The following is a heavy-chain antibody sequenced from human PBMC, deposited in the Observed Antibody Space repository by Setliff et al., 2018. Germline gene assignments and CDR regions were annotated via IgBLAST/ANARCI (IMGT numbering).Heavy chain of an antibody. CDR2: IFPGDSDT. CDR1: GYSFSTYW. V-gene: IGHV5-51*01. J-gene: IGHJ3*01. D-gene: IGHD2-15*01. Sequence: GESLKISCKGSGYSFSTYWIGWVRQMPGKGLEWMGIIFPGDSDTRYSPSFRGQVTISADKSMNTAYLQWRSLKASDTAMYYCATLGTVVVDAFDFWGQGTRVTVSS. CDR3: ATLGTVVVDAFDF.